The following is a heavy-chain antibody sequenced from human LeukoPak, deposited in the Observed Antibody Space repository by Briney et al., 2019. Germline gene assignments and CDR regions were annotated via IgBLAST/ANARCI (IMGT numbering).Heavy chain of an antibody. V-gene: IGHV3-7*05. CDR1: GFTFSSYW. CDR3: ARTAAGSFVDF. Sequence: GGSLRLSCAASGFTFSSYWMSWVRQAPGKGLEWVANIKQDGSDKYYVDSVKGRFTISRDNAKNSLYLQMNSRRAEDTAVYYCARTAAGSFVDFWGQGTLVTVCS. D-gene: IGHD6-13*01. J-gene: IGHJ4*02. CDR2: IKQDGSDK.